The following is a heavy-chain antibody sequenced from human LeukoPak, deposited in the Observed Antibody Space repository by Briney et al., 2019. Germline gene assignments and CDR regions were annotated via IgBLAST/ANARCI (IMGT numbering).Heavy chain of an antibody. J-gene: IGHJ5*02. V-gene: IGHV4-59*01. Sequence: SETLSLTCTVSGGSISNNYWSWIRQPPGKGLEWIGYVYYSGSTNYNPSLKSRVTISVDTSKNQFSLNVSSVTAADTAVYYCAGGYSSSWYHGFDPWGQGTRVTVSS. CDR2: VYYSGST. D-gene: IGHD6-13*01. CDR1: GGSISNNY. CDR3: AGGYSSSWYHGFDP.